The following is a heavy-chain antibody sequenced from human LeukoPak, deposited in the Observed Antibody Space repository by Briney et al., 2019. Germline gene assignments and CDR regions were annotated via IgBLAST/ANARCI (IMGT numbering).Heavy chain of an antibody. CDR1: RGSISTYY. V-gene: IGHV4-59*01. J-gene: IGHJ4*02. D-gene: IGHD2-2*01. Sequence: KTSETLSLTCTVSRGSISTYYWTWIRRPPVKGLEWIGYIYFRGTTSYNPSLKSRVTISVDTSKNVLSLNLKSVTAADTALYYCTRDPTSWAGFFDYWGQGIPVTVSS. CDR2: IYFRGTT. CDR3: TRDPTSWAGFFDY.